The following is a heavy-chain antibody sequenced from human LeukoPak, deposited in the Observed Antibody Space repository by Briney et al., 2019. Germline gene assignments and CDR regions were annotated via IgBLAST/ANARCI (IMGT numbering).Heavy chain of an antibody. CDR3: ARVVPAAMTPFGY. V-gene: IGHV1-2*02. CDR1: GYTFTGYY. CDR2: INPNSGGT. J-gene: IGHJ4*02. D-gene: IGHD2-2*01. Sequence: ASVKVSCKASGYTFTGYYMHWVRQAPGQGLEWMGWINPNSGGTNYAQKFQGRVTMTRATSISTAYMELSRLRSDDTAVYYCARVVPAAMTPFGYWGQGTLVTVSS.